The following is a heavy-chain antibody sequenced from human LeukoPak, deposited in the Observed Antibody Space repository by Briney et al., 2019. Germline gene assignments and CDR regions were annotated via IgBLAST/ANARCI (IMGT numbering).Heavy chain of an antibody. CDR1: GFTFSSYP. CDR2: ISSSGSST. V-gene: IGHV3-23*01. Sequence: GGSLTLSCAASGFTFSSYPLMWLRPAPGQGREGGSNISSSGSSTGYADSVKGRFTISTDNSKNSLYLQMNSLRAEDTAVYYCAKGSGFWSGYPLPDFDYWGQGTLVTVSS. CDR3: AKGSGFWSGYPLPDFDY. D-gene: IGHD3-3*01. J-gene: IGHJ4*02.